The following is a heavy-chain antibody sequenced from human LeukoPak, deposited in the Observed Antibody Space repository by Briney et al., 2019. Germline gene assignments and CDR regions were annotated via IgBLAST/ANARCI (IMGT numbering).Heavy chain of an antibody. CDR2: ISGSGDST. J-gene: IGHJ4*02. CDR3: AKDLHAFYDSSGCFDY. V-gene: IGHV3-23*01. CDR1: GFTFRNYA. Sequence: GGSLRLSCSASGFTFRNYAMNWVRQAPGKGLEWVSAISGSGDSTYYADSVKGRFTISRDNSKNTLYLQMNSLRAEDTAVYYCAKDLHAFYDSSGCFDYWGQGTLVTVSS. D-gene: IGHD3-22*01.